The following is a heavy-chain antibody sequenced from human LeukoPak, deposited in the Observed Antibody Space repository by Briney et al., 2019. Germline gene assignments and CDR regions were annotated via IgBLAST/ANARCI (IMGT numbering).Heavy chain of an antibody. Sequence: SVKVSCKASGGTFSSYAISWVRQAPGQGLEWMGGIIPIFGTANYAQKFQGRVTITADESTSTAYMELSSLRSEDTAVYYCARDLYGDYPYYYYYYYMDVWGKGTTVTISS. J-gene: IGHJ6*03. CDR2: IIPIFGTA. CDR1: GGTFSSYA. V-gene: IGHV1-69*13. D-gene: IGHD4-17*01. CDR3: ARDLYGDYPYYYYYYYMDV.